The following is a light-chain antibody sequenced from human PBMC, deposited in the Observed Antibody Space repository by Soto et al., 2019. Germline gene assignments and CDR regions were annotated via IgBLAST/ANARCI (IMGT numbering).Light chain of an antibody. CDR2: GAS. Sequence: DIVLTQSPGTLSSSLGERATLSCRASQSVRRDYLAWYQQTPGQAPRLLIYGASSRATGIPDRFSGSGSGTDFTLTISRLEPEDFAVYHCQQYGTSVTFGGGTKVEIK. J-gene: IGKJ4*01. CDR3: QQYGTSVT. CDR1: QSVRRDY. V-gene: IGKV3-20*01.